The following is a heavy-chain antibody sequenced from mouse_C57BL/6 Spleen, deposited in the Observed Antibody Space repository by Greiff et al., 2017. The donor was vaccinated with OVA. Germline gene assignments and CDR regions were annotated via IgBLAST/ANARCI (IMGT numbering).Heavy chain of an antibody. Sequence: EVKLMESGGGLVKPGGSLKLSCAASGFTFSSYTMSWVRQTPEKRLEWVATISGGGGNTYYPDNAKNTLYLQMSSLRSEDTALYYCARHSHYYGSSYWYFDVWGTGTTVTVSS. CDR3: ARHSHYYGSSYWYFDV. J-gene: IGHJ1*03. CDR2: ISGGGGNT. V-gene: IGHV5-9*01. CDR1: GFTFSSYT. D-gene: IGHD1-1*01.